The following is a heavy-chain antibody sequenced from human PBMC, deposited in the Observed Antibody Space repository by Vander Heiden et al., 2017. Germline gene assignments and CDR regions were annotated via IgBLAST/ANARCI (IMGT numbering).Heavy chain of an antibody. CDR2: TFYSGST. D-gene: IGHD6-19*01. Sequence: QVQLQESGPGLVKPSETLSLTCTVSGGSIRSYYRIWIRQPPGKGLEWIGYTFYSGSTDYNPSLKSRVTVSIDTSKNQFSLKLSSVTAADTAMYYCARVVAGRVDSWGQGTLVTISS. J-gene: IGHJ5*01. CDR1: GGSIRSYY. V-gene: IGHV4-59*01. CDR3: ARVVAGRVDS.